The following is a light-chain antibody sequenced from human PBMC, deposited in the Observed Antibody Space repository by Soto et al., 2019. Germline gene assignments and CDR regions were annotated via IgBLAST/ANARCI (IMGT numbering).Light chain of an antibody. CDR1: QSVDSH. V-gene: IGKV3-15*01. CDR2: SAS. CDR3: QQYTNWRT. J-gene: IGKJ1*01. Sequence: EIVMTQSPATLSVSPGERATLSCRASQSVDSHLAWYQQKPGQGPRLLIYSASTRATGVPARFSGSGSGTEFTLTISSLQSEDFAVYYCQQYTNWRTFGQGTKVEIK.